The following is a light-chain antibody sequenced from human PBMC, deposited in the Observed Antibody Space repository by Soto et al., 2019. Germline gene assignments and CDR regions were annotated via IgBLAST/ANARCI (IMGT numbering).Light chain of an antibody. CDR2: DVS. V-gene: IGLV2-11*01. J-gene: IGLJ2*01. Sequence: QSALTQPRSVSGSPGQSVTISCTGTSSDVGGYNHVSWYQQHPGKAPKLMIYDVSKWPSGVPDRFSGSKSGNTASLTISGLQAEDEADYYCCSYAGSYTLVFGGGTQLTVL. CDR1: SSDVGGYNH. CDR3: CSYAGSYTLV.